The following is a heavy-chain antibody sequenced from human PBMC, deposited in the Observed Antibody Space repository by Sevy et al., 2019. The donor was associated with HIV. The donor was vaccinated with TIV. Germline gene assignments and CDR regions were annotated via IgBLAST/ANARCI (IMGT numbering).Heavy chain of an antibody. V-gene: IGHV4-59*01. CDR3: ARDYYDNRPRGFDP. CDR2: VSYTGTT. Sequence: SETLSLTCIVSGDSISTYFWSWIRQTPGKGLEWIGYVSYTGTTNYNPSLRSRVTISVDTSKNQFSLKLKSVTAADTAVYYCARDYYDNRPRGFDPWGQGILVTVSS. J-gene: IGHJ5*02. D-gene: IGHD3-22*01. CDR1: GDSISTYF.